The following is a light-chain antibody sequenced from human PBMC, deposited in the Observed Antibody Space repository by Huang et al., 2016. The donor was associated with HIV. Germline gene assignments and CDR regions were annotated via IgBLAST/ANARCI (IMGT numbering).Light chain of an antibody. CDR1: QSISTY. V-gene: IGKV1-39*01. Sequence: DIQMTQSPSSLSASVGDRVTITCRASQSISTYLNWYQQKPGKAPKLLIYAASSLQSGVPSRFSGSGSGTEFTLPISSLQPEDFATYYCQQSYSTPRDTFGQGTRLEIK. CDR2: AAS. CDR3: QQSYSTPRDT. J-gene: IGKJ5*01.